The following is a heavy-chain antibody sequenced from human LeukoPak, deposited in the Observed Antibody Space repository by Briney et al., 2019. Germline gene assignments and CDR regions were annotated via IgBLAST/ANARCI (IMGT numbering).Heavy chain of an antibody. CDR3: ARGSGSYYAFDI. D-gene: IGHD1-26*01. V-gene: IGHV6-1*01. J-gene: IGHJ3*02. Sequence: SQTLSLTCAISGDSVSSNSATWNWIGQSPSRGLEWLGRTYYRSKWFSDYAVSVKSRTTSNPDTSKNQLSLQLNSVTPEDTAVYYCARGSGSYYAFDIWGQGTMVTVSS. CDR2: TYYRSKWFS. CDR1: GDSVSSNSAT.